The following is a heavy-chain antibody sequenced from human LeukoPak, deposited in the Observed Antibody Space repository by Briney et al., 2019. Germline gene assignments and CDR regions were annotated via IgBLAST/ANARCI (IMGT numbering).Heavy chain of an antibody. V-gene: IGHV3-21*01. CDR3: AKMAAYYYDREA. Sequence: GGSLRLSCAASGFTFSSYSMNWVRQAPGKGLEWVSSISSSSSYIYYADSVKGRFTISRDNAKNSLYLQMNSLRAEDTAVYYCAKMAAYYYDREAWGQGTLVTVSS. D-gene: IGHD3-22*01. J-gene: IGHJ5*02. CDR1: GFTFSSYS. CDR2: ISSSSSYI.